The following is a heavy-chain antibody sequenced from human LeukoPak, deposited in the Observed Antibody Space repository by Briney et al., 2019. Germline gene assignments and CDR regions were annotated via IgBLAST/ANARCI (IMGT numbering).Heavy chain of an antibody. CDR3: ARGLRLLEWTDY. D-gene: IGHD3-3*01. CDR2: INHSGST. V-gene: IGHV4-34*01. Sequence: PSETLSLTCAVYGGSFSGYYWSWIRQPPGKGLEWIGEINHSGSTNYNPSLKSRVTISVDTSKNQFSLKLSSVTAADTAVYYCARGLRLLEWTDYWGQGTLVTVSS. J-gene: IGHJ4*02. CDR1: GGSFSGYY.